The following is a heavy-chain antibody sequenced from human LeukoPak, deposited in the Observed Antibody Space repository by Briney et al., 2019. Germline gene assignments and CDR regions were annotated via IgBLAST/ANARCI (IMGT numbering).Heavy chain of an antibody. CDR1: GGSVSSGSYY. CDR2: IYYSGST. CDR3: ARVVITGNFDY. Sequence: SETLSLTCTVSGGSVSSGSYYWSWIRQPPGKGLEWIGYIYYSGSTNYNPSLKSRVTISVDTSKNQFSLKLSSVTAADTAVYYCARVVITGNFDYWGQGTLVTVSS. V-gene: IGHV4-61*01. D-gene: IGHD1-20*01. J-gene: IGHJ4*02.